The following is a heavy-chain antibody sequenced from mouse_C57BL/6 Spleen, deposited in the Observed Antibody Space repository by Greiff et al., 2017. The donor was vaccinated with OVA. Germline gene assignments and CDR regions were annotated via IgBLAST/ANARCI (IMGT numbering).Heavy chain of an antibody. D-gene: IGHD1-1*01. CDR3: ANYYGSSRSWFAY. Sequence: QVQLKQPGAELVKPGASVKMSCKASGYTFTSYWITWVKQRPGQGLEWIGDIYPGSGSTNYNEKFKSKATLTVDTSSSTAYMQLSSLTSEDSAVYYCANYYGSSRSWFAYWGQGTLVTVSA. CDR1: GYTFTSYW. CDR2: IYPGSGST. V-gene: IGHV1-55*01. J-gene: IGHJ3*01.